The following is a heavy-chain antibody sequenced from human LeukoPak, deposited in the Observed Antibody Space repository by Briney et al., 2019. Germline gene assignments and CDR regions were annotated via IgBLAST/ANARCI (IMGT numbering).Heavy chain of an antibody. CDR2: IYYTGKI. J-gene: IGHJ4*02. V-gene: IGHV4-59*08. Sequence: SETLSLTCAVSGGSINSHYWGWIRQPPGKGLQWIGDIYYTGKINYNPSLKSRVTITLDTSKDHLSLNLTSVLAADTAIYYCVRRDTGWNYFDYWGQGILVAVSS. D-gene: IGHD6-19*01. CDR1: GGSINSHY. CDR3: VRRDTGWNYFDY.